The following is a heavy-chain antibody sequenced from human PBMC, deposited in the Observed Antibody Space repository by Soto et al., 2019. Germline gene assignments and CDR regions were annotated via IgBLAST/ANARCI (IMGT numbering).Heavy chain of an antibody. CDR3: ARGPYSSGWYVVDY. CDR2: LYSSGNT. V-gene: IGHV4-4*07. CDR1: GASISAYA. J-gene: IGHJ4*02. Sequence: QVQLQESGPGLVKPSETLSLTCTVSGASISAYAWSWIRQPAGKALEWIGRLYSSGNTNYNPSFKSRLTMSADTSKNQFSLKLSSVTAADTAVYYCARGPYSSGWYVVDYWGQGTLVTVSS. D-gene: IGHD6-19*01.